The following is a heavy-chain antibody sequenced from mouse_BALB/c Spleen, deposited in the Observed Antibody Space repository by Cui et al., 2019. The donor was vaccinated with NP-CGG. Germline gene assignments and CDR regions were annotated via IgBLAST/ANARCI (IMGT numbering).Heavy chain of an antibody. CDR2: IDPNSGGT. Sequence: HVQLQQPRAELLKPGASVKLSCNASGYSFTSYWMHWVKQRPGRGLEWIGRIDPNSGGTKYNEKFKSKATLTVDKPSSTAYMQLSSLTSEDSAVYDCARYDYYGSSYFDYWGQGTTLTVSS. CDR3: ARYDYYGSSYFDY. J-gene: IGHJ2*01. CDR1: GYSFTSYW. D-gene: IGHD1-1*01. V-gene: IGHV1-72*01.